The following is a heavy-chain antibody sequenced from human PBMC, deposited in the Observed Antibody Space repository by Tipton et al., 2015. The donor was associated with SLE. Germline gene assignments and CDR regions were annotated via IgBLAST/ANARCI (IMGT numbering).Heavy chain of an antibody. J-gene: IGHJ4*02. CDR1: GYTFSTYG. V-gene: IGHV7-4-1*02. CDR3: ARDIWRGGRSFDY. D-gene: IGHD2-15*01. Sequence: QSGPEVKKPGASVKVSCKASGYTFSTYGISWVRQAPGQGLEWMGWINTNTGNPTYAPGFTGRFVFSLDTSGNTAYLQISSLKAADTAMFYCARDIWRGGRSFDYWGQGTLVTVSS. CDR2: INTNTGNP.